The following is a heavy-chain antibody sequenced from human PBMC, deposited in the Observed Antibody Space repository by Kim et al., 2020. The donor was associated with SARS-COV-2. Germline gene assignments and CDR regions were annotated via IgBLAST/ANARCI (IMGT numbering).Heavy chain of an antibody. J-gene: IGHJ6*02. V-gene: IGHV3-15*01. CDR1: GFTFSNAW. D-gene: IGHD3-16*02. CDR3: TTSPTMITFGGVIPSRRYYYYYGMDV. CDR2: IKSKTDGGTT. Sequence: GGSLRLSCAASGFTFSNAWMSWVRQAPGKGLEWVGRIKSKTDGGTTDYAAPVKGRFTISRDDSKNTLYLQMNSLKTEDTAVYYCTTSPTMITFGGVIPSRRYYYYYGMDVWGQGTTVTVSS.